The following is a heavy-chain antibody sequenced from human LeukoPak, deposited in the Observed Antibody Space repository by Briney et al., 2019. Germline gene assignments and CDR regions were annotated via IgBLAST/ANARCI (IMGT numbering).Heavy chain of an antibody. CDR2: ISSSSSYI. V-gene: IGHV3-21*01. CDR3: AREGITGTTRGYFDC. CDR1: GFTFRSYS. D-gene: IGHD1-7*01. Sequence: PGGSLRLSCAASGFTFRSYSMNWVRQAPGKGLEWVSSISSSSSYIYYADSVKGRFTISRDNAKNSLYLQMNSLRAEDTAVYYCAREGITGTTRGYFDCWGQGTLVTVSS. J-gene: IGHJ4*02.